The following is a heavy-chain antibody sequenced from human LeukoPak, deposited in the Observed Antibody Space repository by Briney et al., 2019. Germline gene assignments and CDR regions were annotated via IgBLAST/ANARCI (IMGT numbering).Heavy chain of an antibody. D-gene: IGHD3-10*01. Sequence: KTSETLSLTCTVSGGSVSSGAYYGSWIRQPPGKGLEWLGYIYSSGSTNYNPSLKSRVTMSVDTSKNQFSLKLSSVTAADTAVYYCARDYVYGSGSYYNRGFDYWGQGTLVTVFS. J-gene: IGHJ4*02. V-gene: IGHV4-61*08. CDR3: ARDYVYGSGSYYNRGFDY. CDR1: GGSVSSGAYY. CDR2: IYSSGST.